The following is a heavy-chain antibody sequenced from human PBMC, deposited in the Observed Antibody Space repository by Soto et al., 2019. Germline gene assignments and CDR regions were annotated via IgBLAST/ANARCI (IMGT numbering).Heavy chain of an antibody. J-gene: IGHJ6*02. CDR3: ARCKQKVIHCAMDV. CDR2: INYGGSSK. V-gene: IGHV3-30*12. CDR1: GFIFSAYG. Sequence: QVHLVQSGGGAVQPGRSLRVSCSTSGFIFSAYGMLWVRQAPGKGLEWVAFINYGGSSKLCGDSVKGRFTISRDNSKNMLYLQLNSLRGEDTAIYYCARCKQKVIHCAMDVWGQGARVTLTS. D-gene: IGHD2-21*01.